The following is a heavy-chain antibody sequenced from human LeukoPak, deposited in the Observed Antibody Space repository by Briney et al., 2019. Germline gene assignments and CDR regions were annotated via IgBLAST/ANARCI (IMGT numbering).Heavy chain of an antibody. V-gene: IGHV3-23*01. CDR2: ISGSGGST. Sequence: GGSLRLSCAASGFTFSSYAMSWVRQAPGKGLEWVSAISGSGGSTYYADSVKGRFTISRDNSKNTLYLQMNSLRAEDTAVYYCARDPTPKSSSWHYYFDYWGQGTLVTVSS. D-gene: IGHD6-13*01. CDR3: ARDPTPKSSSWHYYFDY. CDR1: GFTFSSYA. J-gene: IGHJ4*02.